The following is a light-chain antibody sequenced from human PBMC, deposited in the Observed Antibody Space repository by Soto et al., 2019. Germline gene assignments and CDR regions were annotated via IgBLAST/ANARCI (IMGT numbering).Light chain of an antibody. CDR1: QSVSSSY. Sequence: EIVLTQSPGTLSLSPGERATLSCRASQSVSSSYLAWYQQKPGQAPRLLIYGASSRATGIPDRFSGSGSVTDFTLIISRLEPGDFAVYYCQQFDTSPPSTFGQGTRLEIK. CDR3: QQFDTSPPST. CDR2: GAS. V-gene: IGKV3-20*01. J-gene: IGKJ5*01.